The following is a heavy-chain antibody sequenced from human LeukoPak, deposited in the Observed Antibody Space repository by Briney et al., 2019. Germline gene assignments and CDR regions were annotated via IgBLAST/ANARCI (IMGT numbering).Heavy chain of an antibody. J-gene: IGHJ4*02. D-gene: IGHD7-27*01. CDR3: ARGWGNIRTTGSSFDN. CDR2: IKYDGSEK. V-gene: IGHV3-7*01. Sequence: GGSLRLSCAASGFTFSSYGMHWVRQAPGKGLEWVANIKYDGSEKYYADSVKGRFTISRDNAKNSLYLQMNSLTVEDTAVYYCARGWGNIRTTGSSFDNWGQGTLVTVSS. CDR1: GFTFSSYG.